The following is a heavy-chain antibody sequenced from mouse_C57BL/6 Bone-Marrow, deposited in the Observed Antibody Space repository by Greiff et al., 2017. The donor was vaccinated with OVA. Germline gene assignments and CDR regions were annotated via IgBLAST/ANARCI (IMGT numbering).Heavy chain of an antibody. CDR1: GFTFSSYA. CDR2: ISDGGSYT. Sequence: EVQGVESGGGLVKPGGSLKLSCAASGFTFSSYAMSWVRQTPEKRLEWVATISDGGSYTYYPDNVKGRFTISRDNAKNNLYLQMSHLKSEDTAMYYCARVGQYYGSSYDAMDYWGQGTSVTVSS. CDR3: ARVGQYYGSSYDAMDY. J-gene: IGHJ4*01. V-gene: IGHV5-4*01. D-gene: IGHD1-1*01.